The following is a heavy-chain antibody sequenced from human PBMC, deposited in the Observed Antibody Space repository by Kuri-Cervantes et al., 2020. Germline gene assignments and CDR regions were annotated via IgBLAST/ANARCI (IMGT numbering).Heavy chain of an antibody. CDR1: GFTFSSFA. D-gene: IGHD6-19*01. CDR3: AKHRSGIAVAASNY. Sequence: GGSLRLYCAASGFTFSSFAMSWVRQAPGKGLEWVSTIIGDGGSAYYADSVKGRFTISRDNSKNTLYLQMNSLRAEDTAIYYCAKHRSGIAVAASNYWGQGTLVTVSS. J-gene: IGHJ4*02. CDR2: IIGDGGSA. V-gene: IGHV3-23*01.